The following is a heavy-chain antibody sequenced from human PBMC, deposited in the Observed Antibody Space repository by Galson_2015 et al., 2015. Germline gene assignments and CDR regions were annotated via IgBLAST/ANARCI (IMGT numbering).Heavy chain of an antibody. D-gene: IGHD3-10*01. Sequence: SVKVSCKASGYTFTSYFIHWVRQAPGQGLEWMGIINPSNGDTKYAQKFQGRVTMTRDTSTSTVYMELSSLRSEDTAVYYCARGLGDAVSYSAFDIWGQGTMVTVSS. CDR1: GYTFTSYF. CDR2: INPSNGDT. CDR3: ARGLGDAVSYSAFDI. V-gene: IGHV1-46*01. J-gene: IGHJ3*02.